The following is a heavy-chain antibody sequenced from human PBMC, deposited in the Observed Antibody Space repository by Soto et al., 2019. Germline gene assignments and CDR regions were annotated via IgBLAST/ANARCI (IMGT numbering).Heavy chain of an antibody. CDR1: GFTFSDYD. CDR3: ARAYSAPLAHSGGFYFALEV. J-gene: IGHJ6*02. Sequence: GGSLRLSCTASGFTFSDYDMHWVRQGSGKGLEWVSTIGAARDPYYTGSVKGRFTISRENARNSMFLQMNSVTVGDTAVYYCARAYSAPLAHSGGFYFALEVRGQGTMVTVYS. D-gene: IGHD2-15*01. V-gene: IGHV3-13*05. CDR2: IGAARDP.